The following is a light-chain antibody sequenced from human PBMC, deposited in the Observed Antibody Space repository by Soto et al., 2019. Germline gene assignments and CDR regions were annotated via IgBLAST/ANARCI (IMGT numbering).Light chain of an antibody. CDR1: QGIGNS. J-gene: IGKJ1*01. CDR3: QKYDSVPT. CDR2: AAS. V-gene: IGKV1-27*01. Sequence: IQMTQSPSSLSASVGDRVTITCRPSQGIGNSLAWYQQKTGTVPKVLIHAASTLQSGVPSRFSGSGSGTYFTLTIRSLQPEDVATYYCQKYDSVPTFGPGKQVEI.